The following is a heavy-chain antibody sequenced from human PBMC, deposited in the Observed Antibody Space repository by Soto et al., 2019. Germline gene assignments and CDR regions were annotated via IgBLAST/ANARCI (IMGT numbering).Heavy chain of an antibody. D-gene: IGHD3-9*01. CDR2: INPSGGST. V-gene: IGHV1-46*01. CDR1: GYTFTSYY. CDR3: ARAGWTGYQFDP. J-gene: IGHJ5*02. Sequence: QVQLVQSGAEVKKPGASVKVSCKASGYTFTSYYMHWVRQAPGQGLEWMGIINPSGGSTRYAQKFQGRVTMTRDTSTSTVYMELSSLRSEDTAVYYCARAGWTGYQFDPWGQGTLVTVSS.